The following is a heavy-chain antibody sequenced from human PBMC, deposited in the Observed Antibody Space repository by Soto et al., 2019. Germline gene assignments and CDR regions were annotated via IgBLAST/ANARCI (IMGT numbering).Heavy chain of an antibody. V-gene: IGHV1-18*01. CDR3: GRCRVNTYAMDV. CDR1: GYSFTSYG. J-gene: IGHJ6*02. Sequence: GASVKVSCKASGYSFTSYGINWVRQAPGQGPEWMGWISPHNGNTNYAQNAKGRVSMTTDISTNTVHLEVRSLRSDDTAVYYCGRCRVNTYAMDVWGQGTTVTVSS. CDR2: ISPHNGNT.